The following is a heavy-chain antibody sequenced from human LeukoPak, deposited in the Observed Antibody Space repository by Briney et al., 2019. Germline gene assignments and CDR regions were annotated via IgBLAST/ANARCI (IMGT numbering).Heavy chain of an antibody. CDR3: AREILRYFDWLAGNAFDI. CDR1: GFTFSSYW. V-gene: IGHV3-7*01. CDR2: IKQDGSEK. Sequence: GGSLRLSCAASGFTFSSYWMSWVRQAPGKGLEWVANIKQDGSEKYYVDSVKGRFTISRDNAKNSLYLQMNSLRAEDTAVYYCAREILRYFDWLAGNAFDIWGQGTMVTVSS. J-gene: IGHJ3*02. D-gene: IGHD3-9*01.